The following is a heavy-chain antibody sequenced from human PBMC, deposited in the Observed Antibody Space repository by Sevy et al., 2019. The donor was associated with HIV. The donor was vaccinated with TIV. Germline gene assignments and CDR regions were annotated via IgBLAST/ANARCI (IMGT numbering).Heavy chain of an antibody. V-gene: IGHV1-24*01. Sequence: ASVKVSCKVSGCTLTELSMHWVRQAPGKGLEWMGGFDPEDGETIYAQKFQGRVTMTEDTSTDTAYMELSSLRSEDTAVYYCATAPQGCSSTSCYFRWFDPWGQGTLVTVSS. CDR2: FDPEDGET. CDR3: ATAPQGCSSTSCYFRWFDP. CDR1: GCTLTELS. J-gene: IGHJ5*02. D-gene: IGHD2-2*01.